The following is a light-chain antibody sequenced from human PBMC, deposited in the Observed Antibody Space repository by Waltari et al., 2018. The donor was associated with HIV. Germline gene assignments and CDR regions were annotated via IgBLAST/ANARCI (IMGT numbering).Light chain of an antibody. CDR1: STNIANTY. CDR2: DNN. CDR3: GSWDSSLSVWV. J-gene: IGLJ3*02. Sequence: QSVLTQPPSVSAAPGQKVTISCSGSSTNIANTYVSWYQQIPGTATKLLIFDNNKRPSEIPDRFSGSKSGTSATLGITGLQTGDEADYYCGSWDSSLSVWVFGGGTKLTVL. V-gene: IGLV1-51*01.